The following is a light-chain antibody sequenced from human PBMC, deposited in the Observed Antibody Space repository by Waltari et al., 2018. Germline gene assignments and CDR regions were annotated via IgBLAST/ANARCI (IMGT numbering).Light chain of an antibody. V-gene: IGLV2-14*03. CDR3: SSYTTRSILL. CDR2: DVA. J-gene: IGLJ2*01. CDR1: SRDVGGYNY. Sequence: QSALTQPVSVSGSPGQSLTISCTGTSRDVGGYNYVAWYQQHPNTAPKVIIYDVANRPFGVSNRFSSSKSGSTASLTISGLQTEDEAYYYCSSYTTRSILLFGGGTKVTVL.